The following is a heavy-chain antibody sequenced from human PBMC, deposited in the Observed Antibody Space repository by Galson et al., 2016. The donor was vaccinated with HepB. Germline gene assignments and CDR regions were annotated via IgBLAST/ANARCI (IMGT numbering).Heavy chain of an antibody. D-gene: IGHD3-9*01. Sequence: LRLSCAASGFPLKDAWMSWVRQAPGKGLEWIGLIRTKSEGGTTHYAASLKDRFTISRDDSENTLHLQMNSLQTEDTAGYYCTTLITIDVHADYCGQGTLVAVAS. CDR2: IRTKSEGGTT. J-gene: IGHJ4*02. V-gene: IGHV3-15*01. CDR3: TTLITIDVHADY. CDR1: GFPLKDAW.